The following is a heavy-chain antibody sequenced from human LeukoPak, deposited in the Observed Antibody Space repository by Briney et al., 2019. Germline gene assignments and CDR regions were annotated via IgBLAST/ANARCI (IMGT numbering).Heavy chain of an antibody. CDR1: GGSVSSYY. D-gene: IGHD2/OR15-2a*01. J-gene: IGHJ4*02. V-gene: IGHV4-59*08. CDR2: ISDIGSI. Sequence: PSETLSLTCTVSGGSVSSYYWSWIRQPPGKGLEWIAYISDIGSINYNPSLKSRVTISLDTSKNQFSLKLSSVTAADTAVYYCAGHHPRNTVDFWGQGTLVTVSS. CDR3: AGHHPRNTVDF.